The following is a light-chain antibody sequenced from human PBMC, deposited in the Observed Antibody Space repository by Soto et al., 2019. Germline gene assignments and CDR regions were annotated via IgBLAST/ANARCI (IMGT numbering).Light chain of an antibody. V-gene: IGKV1-39*01. CDR3: QQSYSTPFT. CDR2: AAS. Sequence: DIQMTQSPSSLSASVGDRVTITCRASQSISSYLNWYQQKPGKAPKLLIYAASTLQSGVPSRFSGSASGTDFTLTISSLQPEDFATYYCQQSYSTPFTFGPGTKEDIK. CDR1: QSISSY. J-gene: IGKJ3*01.